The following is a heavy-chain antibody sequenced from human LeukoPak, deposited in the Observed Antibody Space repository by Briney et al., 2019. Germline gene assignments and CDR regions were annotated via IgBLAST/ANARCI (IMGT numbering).Heavy chain of an antibody. CDR3: ARDLTVVVVAASDHDAFDI. CDR1: GFTFSSYS. CDR2: ISSSSSTI. V-gene: IGHV3-48*01. D-gene: IGHD2-15*01. Sequence: GGSLRLSCAASGFTFSSYSMNWVCQAPGKGLEWVSYISSSSSTIYYADSVKGRFIISRDNAKNSLYLQMNSLRAEDTAVYYCARDLTVVVVAASDHDAFDIWGQGTMVTVSS. J-gene: IGHJ3*02.